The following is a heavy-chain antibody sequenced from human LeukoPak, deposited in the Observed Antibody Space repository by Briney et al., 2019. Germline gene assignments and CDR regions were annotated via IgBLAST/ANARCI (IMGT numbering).Heavy chain of an antibody. Sequence: GGSLRLSCAASGFTVSSNYMSWVRQAPGKGLEWVSVIYSGGSTYYADSVKGRFTISRDNSKNTLYLQMNSLRAEDTAVYYCASPRGGSGTSAFDIWGQGTMVTVSS. CDR3: ASPRGGSGTSAFDI. D-gene: IGHD3-10*01. V-gene: IGHV3-66*01. J-gene: IGHJ3*02. CDR1: GFTVSSNY. CDR2: IYSGGST.